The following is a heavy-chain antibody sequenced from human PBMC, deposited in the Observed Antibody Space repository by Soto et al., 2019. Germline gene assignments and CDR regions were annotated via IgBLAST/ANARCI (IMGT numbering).Heavy chain of an antibody. D-gene: IGHD5-18*01. CDR3: ASSALVPNGAFDI. Sequence: GGSLRLSCAASGVTFSSYSMNWVRQAPGKGLEWVSSISSSSSCIYYADSVKGRFTISRDNAKNSLYLQMNSLRDEDTAVYYCASSALVPNGAFDIWGQGTMVTVSS. V-gene: IGHV3-21*01. CDR2: ISSSSSCI. J-gene: IGHJ3*02. CDR1: GVTFSSYS.